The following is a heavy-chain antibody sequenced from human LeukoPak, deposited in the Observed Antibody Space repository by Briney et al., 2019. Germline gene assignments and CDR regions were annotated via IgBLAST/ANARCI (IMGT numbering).Heavy chain of an antibody. CDR3: AGLPYYDFWSGYYTA. V-gene: IGHV3-66*02. Sequence: GGSLRLSCAASGFTVSSNYMSWIRQAPGKGLEWVSVIYSGGSTYYADSVKGRFTISRDNSKNTLYLQMNSLRAEDTAVYYCAGLPYYDFWSGYYTAWGQGTLVTVSS. CDR1: GFTVSSNY. D-gene: IGHD3-3*01. J-gene: IGHJ5*02. CDR2: IYSGGST.